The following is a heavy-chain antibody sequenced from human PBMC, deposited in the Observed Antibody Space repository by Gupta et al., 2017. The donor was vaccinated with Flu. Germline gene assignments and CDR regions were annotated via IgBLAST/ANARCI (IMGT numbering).Heavy chain of an antibody. V-gene: IGHV4-59*01. CDR3: ARAPYRSAWYFRFYFDF. D-gene: IGHD6-19*01. CDR2: IYYGGST. J-gene: IGHJ4*02. Sequence: EWIGNIYYGGSTNYNPSLKSRVTISVDTSKAQFFLNLTSVTPADAAVYYCARAPYRSAWYFRFYFDFCGQGTLVTASA.